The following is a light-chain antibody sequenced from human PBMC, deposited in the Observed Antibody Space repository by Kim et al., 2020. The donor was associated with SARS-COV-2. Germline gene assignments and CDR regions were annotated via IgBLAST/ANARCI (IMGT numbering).Light chain of an antibody. J-gene: IGLJ2*01. CDR1: SSDVGGYNY. Sequence: QSALTRPASVSGSPGQSITISCTGTSSDVGGYNYVSWYQQHPGKAPNLMIYDVSKRPSGVSNRFSGSKSGNTASLTISGLQAEDEADYYCSSYTSSSLVVFGGGTQLTVL. V-gene: IGLV2-14*01. CDR2: DVS. CDR3: SSYTSSSLVV.